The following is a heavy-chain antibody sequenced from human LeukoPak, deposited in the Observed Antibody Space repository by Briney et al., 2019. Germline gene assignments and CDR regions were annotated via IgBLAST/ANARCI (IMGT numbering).Heavy chain of an antibody. J-gene: IGHJ6*03. Sequence: GASVKVSCKASGGTFSSYAISWVRQAPGQGLEWMGGIIPIFGTANYAQKFQGRVTITAYESTGTAYMELSSLRSEDTAVYYCARGYYGSGSYYYYYYMDVWGKGTTVTISS. CDR3: ARGYYGSGSYYYYYYMDV. V-gene: IGHV1-69*13. CDR2: IIPIFGTA. CDR1: GGTFSSYA. D-gene: IGHD3-10*01.